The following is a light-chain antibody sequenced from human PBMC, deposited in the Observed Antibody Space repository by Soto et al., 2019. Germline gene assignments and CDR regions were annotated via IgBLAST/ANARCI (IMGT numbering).Light chain of an antibody. CDR3: PSNVRPGALF. CDR2: DVS. Sequence: QSALTQPASVSGSPGQSITISCTGTSSDIGTYKYVSWYQLNPGKAPKLVIYDVSNRPSGISDRFSGSKSGNTASLTISGPQADDGADYNCPSNVRPGALFLGGGTKPPVL. CDR1: SSDIGTYKY. V-gene: IGLV2-14*03. J-gene: IGLJ2*01.